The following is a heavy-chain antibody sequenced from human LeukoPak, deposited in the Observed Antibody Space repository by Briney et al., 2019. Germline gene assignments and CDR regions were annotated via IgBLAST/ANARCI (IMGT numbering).Heavy chain of an antibody. J-gene: IGHJ5*02. V-gene: IGHV1-18*01. CDR3: ARSYDFWSGYGGNWFDP. Sequence: GASAKVSCKASGYTFTSYGISWVGQAPGQGLEWMGWISAYNGNTNYAQKLQGRVTMTTDTSTSTAYMELRSLRSDDTAVYYCARSYDFWSGYGGNWFDPWGQGTLVTVSS. CDR1: GYTFTSYG. D-gene: IGHD3-3*01. CDR2: ISAYNGNT.